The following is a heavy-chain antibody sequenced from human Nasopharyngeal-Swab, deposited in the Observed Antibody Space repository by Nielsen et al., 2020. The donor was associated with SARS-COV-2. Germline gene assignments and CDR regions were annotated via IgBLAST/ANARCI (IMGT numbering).Heavy chain of an antibody. CDR2: IYTSGST. CDR3: ARWRGNYGMDV. CDR1: GGSISSGSYY. J-gene: IGHJ6*02. D-gene: IGHD3-16*01. V-gene: IGHV4-61*02. Sequence: SETLSLTCTVSGGSISSGSYYWSWIRQPAGKGLERIGRIYTSGSTNYNPSLKSRVTISVDTSKNQFSLKLSSVTAADTAVYYCARWRGNYGMDVWGQGTTVTVSS.